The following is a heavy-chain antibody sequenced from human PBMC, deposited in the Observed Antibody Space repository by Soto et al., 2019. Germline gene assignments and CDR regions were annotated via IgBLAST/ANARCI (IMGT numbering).Heavy chain of an antibody. D-gene: IGHD6-19*01. J-gene: IGHJ4*02. Sequence: PGGSLRLSCAASGFTFSSYGMHWVRQAPGKGLEWVAVIWYDGSNKYYADSVKGRFTISRDNSKNTLYLQMNSLRAEDTAVYYCARDPQDSSGWYFDRYFDYWGQGTLVTVSS. CDR2: IWYDGSNK. CDR3: ARDPQDSSGWYFDRYFDY. CDR1: GFTFSSYG. V-gene: IGHV3-33*01.